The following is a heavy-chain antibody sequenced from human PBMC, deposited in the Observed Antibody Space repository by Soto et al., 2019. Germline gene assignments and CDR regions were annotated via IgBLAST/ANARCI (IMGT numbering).Heavy chain of an antibody. CDR3: AKAQYTSSWYSGY. J-gene: IGHJ4*02. V-gene: IGHV3-30*18. CDR2: ISYDGSNK. D-gene: IGHD6-13*01. Sequence: GGSLRLSCAASGFTFSSYGMHWVRQAPGKGLEWVAVISYDGSNKFYADSVKGRFTISRDNSKNTLYLQMDSLRTEDTAVYYCAKAQYTSSWYSGYWGQGTLVTVSS. CDR1: GFTFSSYG.